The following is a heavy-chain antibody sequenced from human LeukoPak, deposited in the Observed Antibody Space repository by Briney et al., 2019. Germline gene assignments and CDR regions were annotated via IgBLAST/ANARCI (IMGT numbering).Heavy chain of an antibody. D-gene: IGHD2-2*01. CDR1: GFTFSSYA. CDR2: ISGSGGST. CDR3: ARYCITTSCSLDSYYGMDV. J-gene: IGHJ6*02. Sequence: GGSLRLSCAASGFTFSSYAMSWVRQAPGKGLEWVSAISGSGGSTYYADSVKGRFTISRDNSKNTLYLQMNSLRAEDTAVYYCARYCITTSCSLDSYYGMDVWGQGTTATVSS. V-gene: IGHV3-23*01.